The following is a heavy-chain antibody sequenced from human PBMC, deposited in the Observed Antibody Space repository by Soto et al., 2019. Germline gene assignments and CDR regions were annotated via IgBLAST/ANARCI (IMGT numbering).Heavy chain of an antibody. CDR1: GYTFTNYR. D-gene: IGHD4-17*01. CDR2: VSCYNGET. J-gene: IGHJ6*02. V-gene: IGHV1-18*04. CDR3: ARVERHTVTTLSSSYYYYYLDV. Sequence: QVQLVQSGVEVKKPGASVKVSCKASGYTFTNYRISWVRQAPGHGLERMGRVSCYNGETNYAQKMQGIVTMTRDTSTSTDYMELWGMRSDDTALYYCARVERHTVTTLSSSYYYYYLDVWGQGTTVTVSS.